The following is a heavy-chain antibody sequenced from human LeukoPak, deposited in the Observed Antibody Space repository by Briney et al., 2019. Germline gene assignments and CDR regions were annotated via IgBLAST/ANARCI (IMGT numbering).Heavy chain of an antibody. CDR2: IYYSGST. CDR3: ARTNITMARGSPLWLNFDY. CDR1: GGSISSYY. V-gene: IGHV4-59*01. D-gene: IGHD3-10*01. J-gene: IGHJ4*02. Sequence: SETLSLTCTVSGGSISSYYWSWIRQPPGKGLEWIGYIYYSGSTNYNPSLKSRVTISVDTSKNQFSLKLSSVTAADTAVYYCARTNITMARGSPLWLNFDYWGQGTLVTVSS.